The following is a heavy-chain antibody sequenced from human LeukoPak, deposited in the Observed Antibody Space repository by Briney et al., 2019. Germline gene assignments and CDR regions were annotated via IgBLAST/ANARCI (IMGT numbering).Heavy chain of an antibody. J-gene: IGHJ4*02. Sequence: PSETLSLTCTVSGYSISSSSYYWGWIRQPPGKGLEWIGSIYYSGSTYYNPSLKSRVTISVDRSKNQFSLKLSSVTAADTAVYYCAREGDITMIVVVPPFDYWGQGTLVTVSS. CDR3: AREGDITMIVVVPPFDY. V-gene: IGHV4-39*07. CDR2: IYYSGST. D-gene: IGHD3-22*01. CDR1: GYSISSSSYY.